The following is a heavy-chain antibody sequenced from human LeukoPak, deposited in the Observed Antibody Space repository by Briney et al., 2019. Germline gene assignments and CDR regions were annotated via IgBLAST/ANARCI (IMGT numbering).Heavy chain of an antibody. Sequence: TGGSLRLSCAASGFSFRDFWMTRVRQAPGKGLEWVSSISSSSSYIYHADSVKGRFTISRDNAKNSLYLQMNSLRAEDTAVYYCARFPLRQQLVRGYWGQGTLVTVSS. CDR1: GFSFRDFW. D-gene: IGHD6-6*01. CDR3: ARFPLRQQLVRGY. V-gene: IGHV3-21*01. CDR2: ISSSSSYI. J-gene: IGHJ4*02.